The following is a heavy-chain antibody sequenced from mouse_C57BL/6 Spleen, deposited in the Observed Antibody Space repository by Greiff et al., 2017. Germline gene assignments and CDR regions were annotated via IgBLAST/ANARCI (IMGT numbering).Heavy chain of an antibody. Sequence: DVMLVESGGGLVKPGGSLKLSCAASGFTFSDYGMHWVRQAPEKGLEWVAYISSGSSTIYYADTVKGRFTISRDNAKNTLFLQMTSLRSEDTAMYYCATSYPYYYAMDYWGQGTSVTVSS. D-gene: IGHD2-10*01. CDR2: ISSGSSTI. J-gene: IGHJ4*01. V-gene: IGHV5-17*01. CDR1: GFTFSDYG. CDR3: ATSYPYYYAMDY.